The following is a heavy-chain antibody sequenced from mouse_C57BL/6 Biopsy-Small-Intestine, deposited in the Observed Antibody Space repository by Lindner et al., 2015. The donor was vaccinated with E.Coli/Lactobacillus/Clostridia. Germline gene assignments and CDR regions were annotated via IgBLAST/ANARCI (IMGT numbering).Heavy chain of an antibody. J-gene: IGHJ3*01. CDR3: AKWDNSGYVGFAY. V-gene: IGHV1-39*01. CDR1: GSSFTDYN. Sequence: VQLQESGAELVKPGASVKISCKASGSSFTDYNINWVKQSQVQSLEWIGNINPYYGTTSFNQKVRGKATLTVDKSSNTAYMQLSSLTSEDSAVYYCAKWDNSGYVGFAYWGQGTLVTVSA. CDR2: INPYYGTT. D-gene: IGHD3-2*01.